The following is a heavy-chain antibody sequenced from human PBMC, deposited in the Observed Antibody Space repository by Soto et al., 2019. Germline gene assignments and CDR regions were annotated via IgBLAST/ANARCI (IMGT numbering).Heavy chain of an antibody. CDR2: ISAYNGNR. CDR3: ARVSPRGSSWSYPNPHWYFDL. Sequence: ASGKVSCKASGYTFTSYGISWVRQPPGQGLERMGWISAYNGNRNYAQKVQGRVTMSRDTSTSTAYMELRSLRSDDTAVYYCARVSPRGSSWSYPNPHWYFDLWGRRTLVTVSS. J-gene: IGHJ2*01. V-gene: IGHV1-18*01. CDR1: GYTFTSYG. D-gene: IGHD6-13*01.